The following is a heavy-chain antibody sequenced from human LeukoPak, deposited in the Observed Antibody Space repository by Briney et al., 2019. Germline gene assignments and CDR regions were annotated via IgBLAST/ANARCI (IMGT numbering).Heavy chain of an antibody. D-gene: IGHD5-18*01. CDR1: GYTLTELS. J-gene: IGHJ6*02. CDR3: ATDSRYSYGHLYYYAMDV. CDR2: SDPEDGKT. V-gene: IGHV1-24*01. Sequence: ASVKVSCKVSGYTLTELSMHWVRQAPRTGLEWMGGSDPEDGKTIYAQKFQGRVTLTEDTSTDTAHMELSSLRSEDTAVHYCATDSRYSYGHLYYYAMDVWGQGTTVTVSS.